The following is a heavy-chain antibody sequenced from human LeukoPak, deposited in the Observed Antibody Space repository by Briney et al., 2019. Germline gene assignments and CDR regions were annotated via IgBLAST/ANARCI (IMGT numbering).Heavy chain of an antibody. CDR3: AREGLEPSHYYYYGMDV. V-gene: IGHV3-48*04. CDR2: ISSSSYTI. D-gene: IGHD1-1*01. CDR1: GFTFNTYS. J-gene: IGHJ6*02. Sequence: GGSLRLSCAASGFTFNTYSMNWVRQAPGEGLEWVSYISSSSYTIYYADSVKGRFTISRDNAKNSLYLQMNSLRAEDTAVYYCAREGLEPSHYYYYGMDVWGQGTTVTVSS.